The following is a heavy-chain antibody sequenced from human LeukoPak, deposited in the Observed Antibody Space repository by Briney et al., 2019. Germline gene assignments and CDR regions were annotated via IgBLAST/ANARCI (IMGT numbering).Heavy chain of an antibody. D-gene: IGHD1-26*01. CDR1: GGSISSSSYY. Sequence: PSETLSLTCTVSGGSISSSSYYWGWIRQPPGKGLEWIGSIYYNGSTYYNPSLKSRVTISVDTSKSQFSLKLSSVTPADTAVYYCARRRGSYYSDGMDVWGQGTTVTVSS. CDR3: ARRRGSYYSDGMDV. J-gene: IGHJ6*02. CDR2: IYYNGST. V-gene: IGHV4-39*01.